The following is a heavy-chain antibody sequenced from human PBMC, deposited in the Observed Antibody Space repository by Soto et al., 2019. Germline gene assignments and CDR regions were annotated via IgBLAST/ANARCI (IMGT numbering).Heavy chain of an antibody. D-gene: IGHD2-2*01. CDR1: GGTFSSYA. CDR2: IIPIFGTA. CDR3: ARYCSSTSCYGWDYYYGMDV. J-gene: IGHJ6*02. Sequence: SVKVSCKASGGTFSSYAISWVRQAPGQGLEWMGGIIPIFGTANYAQKFQGRVTITADESTSTAYMELSSLRSEDTAVYYCARYCSSTSCYGWDYYYGMDVWGQGTTVTVSS. V-gene: IGHV1-69*13.